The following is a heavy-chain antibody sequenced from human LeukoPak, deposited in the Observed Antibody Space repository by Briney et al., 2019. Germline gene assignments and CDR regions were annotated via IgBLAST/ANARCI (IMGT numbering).Heavy chain of an antibody. V-gene: IGHV3-21*01. J-gene: IGHJ4*02. Sequence: KPGGSLRLSCAASGFTFSSYSMNWVRQAPGKGLEWVSSSSSSSSYIYYADSVKGRFTISRDNAKNSLYLQMNSLRAEDTAVYYCAREVDSSGWWGNIDYWGQGTLVTVSS. CDR3: AREVDSSGWWGNIDY. CDR1: GFTFSSYS. CDR2: SSSSSSYI. D-gene: IGHD6-19*01.